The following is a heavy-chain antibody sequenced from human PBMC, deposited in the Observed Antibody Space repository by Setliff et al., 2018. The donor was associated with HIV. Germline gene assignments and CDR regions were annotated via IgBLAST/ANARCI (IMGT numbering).Heavy chain of an antibody. V-gene: IGHV1-69*13. D-gene: IGHD5-18*01. CDR1: GGTFSSYT. J-gene: IGHJ4*02. CDR2: IIPIFGTP. Sequence: ASVKVSCKASGGTFSSYTINWVRQAPGQGLEWMGGIIPIFGTPNFAPKFQGRVTITADESTKTAYMELSSLRSEDTAVYYCATPLDATMGRDYWGQGTLVTVSS. CDR3: ATPLDATMGRDY.